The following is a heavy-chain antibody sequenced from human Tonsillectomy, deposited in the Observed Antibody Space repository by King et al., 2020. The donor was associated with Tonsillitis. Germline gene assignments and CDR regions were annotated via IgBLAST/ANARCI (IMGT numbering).Heavy chain of an antibody. CDR2: IYSSGST. CDR3: ASTLCGGDCPYYYYYYMDV. CDR1: GGSISSGSYY. J-gene: IGHJ6*03. Sequence: QLQESGPGLVKPSQTLSLICSVSGGSISSGSYYWSWIRQPAGKGLEWIGRIYSSGSTNYNPSLKSRATISMDTSKNQFSLQLRSVTAADTAVFYCASTLCGGDCPYYYYYYMDVWGKGTTVTVSS. V-gene: IGHV4-61*02. D-gene: IGHD2-21*02.